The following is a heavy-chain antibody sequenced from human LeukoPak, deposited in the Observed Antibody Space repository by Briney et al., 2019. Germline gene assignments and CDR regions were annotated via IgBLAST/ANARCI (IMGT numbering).Heavy chain of an antibody. D-gene: IGHD6-19*01. V-gene: IGHV3-7*01. CDR2: VNQGGTGK. J-gene: IGHJ4*02. Sequence: GGSLRLSCAASGFRFSSQWMSWVRQAPGKGLEWVAIVNQGGTGKYYVDSVKGRFTISRDNAENSLYLQMNSLRAEDTAVYYCARGPKSSQWLAFYYFDYWGQGTLVTVSS. CDR1: GFRFSSQW. CDR3: ARGPKSSQWLAFYYFDY.